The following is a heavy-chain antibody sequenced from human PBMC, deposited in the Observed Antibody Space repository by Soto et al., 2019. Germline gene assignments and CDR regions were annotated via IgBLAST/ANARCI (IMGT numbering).Heavy chain of an antibody. V-gene: IGHV4-34*01. CDR2: INHSGST. CDR3: ARGSAYYDFWSGYSSYYYYGMDV. D-gene: IGHD3-3*01. Sequence: XGTLSLTFAVYGGSFSGYYWSWIRQPPGKGLEWIGEINHSGSTNYNPSLKSRATISVDTSKNQFSLKLSSVTAADTAVYYCARGSAYYDFWSGYSSYYYYGMDVWGQGTTVTVSS. CDR1: GGSFSGYY. J-gene: IGHJ6*02.